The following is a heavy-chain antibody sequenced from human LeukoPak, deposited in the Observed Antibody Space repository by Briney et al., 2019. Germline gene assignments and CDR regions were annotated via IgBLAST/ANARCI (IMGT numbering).Heavy chain of an antibody. Sequence: SETQSLPCTVSGGSISSSSYYWGWIRQPPGKGLEWIGSIYYSRSTYYNPSLKGRVTISVDTSKDQFSLKRSSVTAADTAVYYCARPVLRFFGMDVWGQGTTVTVSS. CDR3: ARPVLRFFGMDV. CDR2: IYYSRST. CDR1: GGSISSSSYY. D-gene: IGHD3-3*01. J-gene: IGHJ6*02. V-gene: IGHV4-39*01.